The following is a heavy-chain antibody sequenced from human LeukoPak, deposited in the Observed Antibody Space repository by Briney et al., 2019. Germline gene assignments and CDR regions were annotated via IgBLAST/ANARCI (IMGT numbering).Heavy chain of an antibody. V-gene: IGHV3-53*01. CDR3: ARDLDTANAFDI. CDR1: GFTVGSNY. D-gene: IGHD5-18*01. CDR2: IYSGGST. Sequence: PGGSLRLSCAASGFTVGSNYMSWVHQAPGKGLEWVSVIYSGGSTYYADSVKGRFTISRDNSKNTLYLQMNSLRAEDTAVYYCARDLDTANAFDIWGQGTMVTVSS. J-gene: IGHJ3*02.